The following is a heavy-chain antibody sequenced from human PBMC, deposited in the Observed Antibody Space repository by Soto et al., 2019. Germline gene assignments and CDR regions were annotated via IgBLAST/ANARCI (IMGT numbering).Heavy chain of an antibody. J-gene: IGHJ4*02. CDR2: ITPKSTYT. V-gene: IGHV3-11*06. CDR1: GFPPSDYY. D-gene: IGHD2-21*01. CDR3: ARGGGGGLFEH. Sequence: AGGALRLSFATSGFPPSDYYMSWIRQAKGKGLEWLSHITPKSTYTNYADSVKGRFTISRDKTKSSLFLQMNSLGAEDTAVYYCARGGGGGLFEHWGQGVLVTVSS.